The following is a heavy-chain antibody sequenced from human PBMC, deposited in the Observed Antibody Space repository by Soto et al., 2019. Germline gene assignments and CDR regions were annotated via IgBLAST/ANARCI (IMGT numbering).Heavy chain of an antibody. CDR2: ISAYNGNT. D-gene: IGHD3-9*01. CDR1: VYTFTSNG. V-gene: IGHV1-18*01. J-gene: IGHJ6*04. CDR3: ARDRDDILTGSTLDV. Sequence: ASVKVSCKASVYTFTSNGISWVRQAPGQGLEWMGWISAYNGNTNYAQKLQGRVTMTTDTSTSTAYMELRSLRSDDTAVYYCARDRDDILTGSTLDVWGKGTTVTVSS.